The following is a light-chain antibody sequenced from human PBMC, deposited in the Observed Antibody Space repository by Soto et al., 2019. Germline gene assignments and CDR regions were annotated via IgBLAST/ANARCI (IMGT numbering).Light chain of an antibody. J-gene: IGLJ2*01. V-gene: IGLV3-1*01. CDR1: KLGDKY. CDR2: QDS. CDR3: QAWDSSTATVV. Sequence: SYELTQPPSVSVSPGQTASITCSGDKLGDKYACWYQQKPGQSPVLVIYQDSKRPSGIPELFAGSNSGNTATLTISGTQAMDEADYYCQAWDSSTATVVFGGGTKLTVL.